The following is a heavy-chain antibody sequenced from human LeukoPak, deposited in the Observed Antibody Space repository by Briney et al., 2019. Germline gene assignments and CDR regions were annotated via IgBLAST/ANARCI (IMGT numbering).Heavy chain of an antibody. D-gene: IGHD3-10*01. V-gene: IGHV3-30*01. CDR3: ARGGSGSYYYYFYYMDV. Sequence: AGSPRLSCGASGFTFSSHAIHWVRQAPGKRLEWVAIISYEGSKEYYADSVKGRFTISRDNSTNTLYLQINSLSSADTAVYYCARGGSGSYYYYFYYMDVWGKGTTVTVSS. CDR2: ISYEGSKE. CDR1: GFTFSSHA. J-gene: IGHJ6*03.